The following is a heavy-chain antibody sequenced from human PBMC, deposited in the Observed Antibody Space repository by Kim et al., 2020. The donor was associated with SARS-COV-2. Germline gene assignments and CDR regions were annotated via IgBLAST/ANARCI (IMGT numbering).Heavy chain of an antibody. V-gene: IGHV1-18*04. D-gene: IGHD6-13*01. Sequence: ASVKVSCKASGYIFTSYGISWVRQAPGQGLEWMGWVSTSNDKTTYAQKFQGRVALTTDTSTSTVYMELRSLRSDDTAVYYCARDYYSTSSSWHDVFDIWGQGTKVTVSS. CDR3: ARDYYSTSSSWHDVFDI. CDR1: GYIFTSYG. J-gene: IGHJ3*02. CDR2: VSTSNDKT.